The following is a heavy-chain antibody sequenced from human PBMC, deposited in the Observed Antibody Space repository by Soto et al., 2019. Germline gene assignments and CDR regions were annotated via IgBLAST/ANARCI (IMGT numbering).Heavy chain of an antibody. Sequence: QVQLVQSGAEVKKPGASVNVSCKASGFTFIKYAMHWGRQAPGQRPEWVGWINAGNGNTRYSQRWQGRVTITRDTSASTVYMDLSSLRSEDTAVYYCARDYADIAVAGIPLLAHWGQGTLVTVSS. CDR1: GFTFIKYA. J-gene: IGHJ4*01. CDR2: INAGNGNT. CDR3: ARDYADIAVAGIPLLAH. D-gene: IGHD6-19*01. V-gene: IGHV1-3*01.